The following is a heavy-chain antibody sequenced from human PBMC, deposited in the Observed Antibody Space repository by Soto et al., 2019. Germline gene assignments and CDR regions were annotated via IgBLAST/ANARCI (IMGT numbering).Heavy chain of an antibody. Sequence: GGSLRLSCAASGFTFSSYGMHWVRQAPGKGLEWVAVISYDGSNKYYADSVKGRFTISRDNSKNTLYLQMNSLRAEDTAVYYCAKDQAYYDSSGPIDYWGQGTLVTV. CDR3: AKDQAYYDSSGPIDY. D-gene: IGHD3-22*01. CDR1: GFTFSSYG. V-gene: IGHV3-30*18. J-gene: IGHJ4*02. CDR2: ISYDGSNK.